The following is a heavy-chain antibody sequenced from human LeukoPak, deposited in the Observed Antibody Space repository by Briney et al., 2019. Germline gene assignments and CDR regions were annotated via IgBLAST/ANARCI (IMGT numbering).Heavy chain of an antibody. V-gene: IGHV4-59*12. CDR3: ARDQFRDSYYYGMDV. CDR2: IYYSGST. Sequence: PSETLSLTCTVSGGSISSYYWSWIRQPPGKGLEWIGYIYYSGSTYYNPSLKSRVTISVDTSKNQFSLKLSSVTAADTAVYYCARDQFRDSYYYGMDVWGQGTTVTVSS. J-gene: IGHJ6*02. CDR1: GGSISSYY. D-gene: IGHD2-21*01.